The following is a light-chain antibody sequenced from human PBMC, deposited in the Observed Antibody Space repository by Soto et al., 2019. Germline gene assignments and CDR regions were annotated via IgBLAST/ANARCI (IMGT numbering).Light chain of an antibody. CDR3: QQYGSSPRT. Sequence: EIVLTQSPDTLSLSPGEXATLSCRASQSVSSNFLAWYQQKPGQAPRLLIYGASNRATGIPDKFNGSGSGTDFTLTISRLEPEDFAMYYCQQYGSSPRTFGQGTKVDIK. CDR1: QSVSSNF. J-gene: IGKJ1*01. CDR2: GAS. V-gene: IGKV3-20*01.